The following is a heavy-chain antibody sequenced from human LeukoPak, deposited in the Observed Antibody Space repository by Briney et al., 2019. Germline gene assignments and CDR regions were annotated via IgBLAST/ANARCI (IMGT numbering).Heavy chain of an antibody. Sequence: SETLSLTCTVSGGSISSHYWAWIRQSAGKGLEWIGRINTSGSTRYSPSLNSRVTMSVDTSKNQISLNLISVNAADTAVYYCARGLTSAYDFNWFDSWGQGTLVTVSS. V-gene: IGHV4-4*07. CDR1: GGSISSHY. J-gene: IGHJ5*01. D-gene: IGHD2/OR15-2a*01. CDR3: ARGLTSAYDFNWFDS. CDR2: INTSGST.